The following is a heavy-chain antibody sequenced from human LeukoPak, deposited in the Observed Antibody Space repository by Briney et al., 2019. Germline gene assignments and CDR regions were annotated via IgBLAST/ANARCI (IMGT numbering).Heavy chain of an antibody. V-gene: IGHV1-24*01. D-gene: IGHD2-2*01. CDR3: ATVRLYCSSTSCVDY. Sequence: ASVKVSCKVSGYTLTELSMHWVRQAPGKGLECMGGFDPEDGETIYAQKFQGRVTMTEDTSTDTAYMELSSLRSEDTTVYYCATVRLYCSSTSCVDYWGQGTLVTVSS. CDR2: FDPEDGET. CDR1: GYTLTELS. J-gene: IGHJ4*02.